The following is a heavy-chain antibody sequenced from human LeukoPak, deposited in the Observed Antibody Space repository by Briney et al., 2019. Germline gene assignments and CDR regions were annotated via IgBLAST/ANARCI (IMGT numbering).Heavy chain of an antibody. D-gene: IGHD1-26*01. V-gene: IGHV3-23*01. CDR3: ARSGMTRFDY. CDR2: FSGSGGST. Sequence: GGSLRLSCAAFGFTFSSYAMSWVRQAPGKGLEWVSSFSGSGGSTYYTDSVKGRFTISRDNSKSTLYLQMNSLRAEDTAVYYCARSGMTRFDYWGQGTLVTVSS. CDR1: GFTFSSYA. J-gene: IGHJ4*02.